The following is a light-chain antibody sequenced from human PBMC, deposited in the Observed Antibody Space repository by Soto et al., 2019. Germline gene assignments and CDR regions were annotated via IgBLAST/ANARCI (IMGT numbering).Light chain of an antibody. CDR3: QQSYDTLWT. Sequence: DIQMTQSPSTLSASVGDRVTITCRASQSISSWLAWYQQKPGKAPKLLIYKASSLESGVPSRFSGSGSGTELTLTISSLQPDDFATYFCQQSYDTLWTFGQGTRVEI. CDR1: QSISSW. J-gene: IGKJ1*01. CDR2: KAS. V-gene: IGKV1-5*03.